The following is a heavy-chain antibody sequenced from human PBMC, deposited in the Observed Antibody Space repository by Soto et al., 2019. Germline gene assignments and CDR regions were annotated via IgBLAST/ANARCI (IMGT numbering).Heavy chain of an antibody. CDR1: GYTFTSCY. CDR3: ARGDKGGSY. D-gene: IGHD1-26*01. J-gene: IGHJ4*02. Sequence: QVQLVQSGAEVKKPGASVKVSCKASGYTFTSCYMHWVRQAPGQGLEWMGIINPSAGSTRYAQKRQGGVTMTRDTSTSTVYMELSSLISDDTAVYYCARGDKGGSYWGQGTLVTVSS. V-gene: IGHV1-46*01. CDR2: INPSAGST.